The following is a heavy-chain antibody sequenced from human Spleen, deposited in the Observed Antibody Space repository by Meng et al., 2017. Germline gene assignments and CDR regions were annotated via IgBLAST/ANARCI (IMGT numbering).Heavy chain of an antibody. CDR3: AKTYSYGYSDP. J-gene: IGHJ5*02. CDR2: ISAYNGNT. V-gene: IGHV1-18*04. Sequence: QVQLVQSGAEVKNPGASVKVSCKPSGYTFTAYWLHWVRQAPGQGLEYLGWISAYNGNTNYAQKLQGRVTMTTDASTSTAYMELRSLRSDDTAIYYCAKTYSYGYSDPWGQGTLVTVSS. CDR1: GYTFTAYW. D-gene: IGHD5-18*01.